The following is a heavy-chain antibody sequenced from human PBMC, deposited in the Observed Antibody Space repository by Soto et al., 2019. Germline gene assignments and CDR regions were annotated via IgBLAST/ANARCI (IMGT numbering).Heavy chain of an antibody. Sequence: SGPTLVNPTQTLTLTCTFSGFSLSTSGVGVGWIRQPPGKALEWLALIYWDDDKRYSPSLKSRLTITNDTSKNQVVLTMTNMDPVDTATYYCAPTEGRRAANAFDIWGQGTMVPVSS. CDR1: GFSLSTSGVG. J-gene: IGHJ3*02. V-gene: IGHV2-5*02. CDR3: APTEGRRAANAFDI. D-gene: IGHD2-15*01. CDR2: IYWDDDK.